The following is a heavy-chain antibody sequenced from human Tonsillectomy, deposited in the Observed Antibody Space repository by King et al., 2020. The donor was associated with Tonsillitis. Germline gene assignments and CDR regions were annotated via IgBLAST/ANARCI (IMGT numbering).Heavy chain of an antibody. Sequence: QVQLVESGGGVVQPGRSLRLSCAASGFTFSSYVIHWVRQAPGKGLEWVAVIWYDGSNKYYADSVTGRFTISRDNSKNTLYLQMNSLRAEDTAVYYCARDSSRYCSDGSCYVSYFDYWGQGTLVTVSS. V-gene: IGHV3-33*01. CDR3: ARDSSRYCSDGSCYVSYFDY. D-gene: IGHD2-15*01. CDR2: IWYDGSNK. CDR1: GFTFSSYV. J-gene: IGHJ4*02.